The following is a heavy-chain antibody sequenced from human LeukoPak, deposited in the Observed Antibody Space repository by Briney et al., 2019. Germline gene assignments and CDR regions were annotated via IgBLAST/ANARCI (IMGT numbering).Heavy chain of an antibody. CDR1: GGSLSSYY. J-gene: IGHJ4*02. CDR3: ARDEMWEYSSGWYSDY. D-gene: IGHD6-19*01. CDR2: IYTSGST. V-gene: IGHV4-4*07. Sequence: PSETLSLSCTVSGGSLSSYYWSWIRQPVGKGLEWIGRIYTSGSTNYNPSLKSRVTMSVDTSKNQFSLKLSSVTAADTAVYYCARDEMWEYSSGWYSDYWGQGTLVTVSS.